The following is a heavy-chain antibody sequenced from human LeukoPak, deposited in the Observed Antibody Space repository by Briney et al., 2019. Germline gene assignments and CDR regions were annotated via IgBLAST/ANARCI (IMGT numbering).Heavy chain of an antibody. Sequence: GGSLRLSCAASGFIFSDYEMTWVRQAPDKGLEWVALISSDGSNRIYADSVKGRFSISRDNSKNTLYLQVYSLRIEDTAVYYCAKDFRVAEELWFGELSNAFDIWGQGIRVAVSS. V-gene: IGHV3-30*18. CDR3: AKDFRVAEELWFGELSNAFDI. J-gene: IGHJ3*02. CDR2: ISSDGSNR. D-gene: IGHD3-10*01. CDR1: GFIFSDYE.